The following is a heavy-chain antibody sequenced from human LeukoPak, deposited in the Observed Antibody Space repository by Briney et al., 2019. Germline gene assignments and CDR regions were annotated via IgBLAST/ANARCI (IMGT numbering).Heavy chain of an antibody. J-gene: IGHJ5*02. V-gene: IGHV1-3*01. CDR1: GYTFTSYA. CDR3: GRRRGMVRGVVNWFDP. D-gene: IGHD3-10*01. Sequence: ASVKVSCKASGYTFTSYAMHWVRQAPGQRLEWMGWINAGNGNTKYSQKFQGRVTITRDTSASTAYMELSSLGSEETGVDYCGRRRGMVRGVVNWFDPWGQGTLVTVSS. CDR2: INAGNGNT.